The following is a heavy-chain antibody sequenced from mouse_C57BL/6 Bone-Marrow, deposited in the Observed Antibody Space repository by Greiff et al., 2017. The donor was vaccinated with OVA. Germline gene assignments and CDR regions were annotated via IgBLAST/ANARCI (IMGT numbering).Heavy chain of an antibody. CDR1: GYSITSDY. Sequence: EVQLQESGPGLAKPSQTLSLTCSVTGYSITSDYWNWIRKFPGNKLEYMGYISYSGSTYYNPSLKSRISITRDTSKNQYYLQLNSVTTEDTATYYGARRRWLRRGVPYYYAMDYWGQGTSVTVSS. CDR2: ISYSGST. D-gene: IGHD2-2*01. J-gene: IGHJ4*01. CDR3: ARRRWLRRGVPYYYAMDY. V-gene: IGHV3-8*01.